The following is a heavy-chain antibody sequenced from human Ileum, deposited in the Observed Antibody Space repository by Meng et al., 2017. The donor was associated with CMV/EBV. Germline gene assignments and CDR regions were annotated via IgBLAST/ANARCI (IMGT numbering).Heavy chain of an antibody. CDR1: DGSISSGGYC. Sequence: DGSISSGGYCWSWIRQHPGQGLEWIEYIFYSGSTYSNPSLQSQVIISVDTSKNQFSLNLSSVTAADTAVYYCARTLVTTAGSGWFDPWGQGTLVTVSS. V-gene: IGHV4-31*01. CDR2: IFYSGST. D-gene: IGHD3-22*01. CDR3: ARTLVTTAGSGWFDP. J-gene: IGHJ5*02.